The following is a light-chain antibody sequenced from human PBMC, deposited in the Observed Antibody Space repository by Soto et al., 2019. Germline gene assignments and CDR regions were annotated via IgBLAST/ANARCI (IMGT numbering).Light chain of an antibody. Sequence: EIVMTQSPDTLSVSPGERATLSCRASQSVSRNLAWYQQKPGQAPRLLIYDASTRATGIPPRFSGSGSGTEFTLTISSLQSEDFAVYYCQQYNNWPPSIIFGQGTRLEIK. CDR2: DAS. CDR1: QSVSRN. CDR3: QQYNNWPPSII. V-gene: IGKV3-15*01. J-gene: IGKJ5*01.